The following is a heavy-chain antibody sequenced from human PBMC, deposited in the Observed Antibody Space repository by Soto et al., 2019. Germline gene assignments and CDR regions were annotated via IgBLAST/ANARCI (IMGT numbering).Heavy chain of an antibody. CDR1: GGSVSSRIYF. V-gene: IGHV4-39*01. CDR2: IYYNGST. D-gene: IGHD2-15*01. J-gene: IGHJ5*02. CDR3: ARQRVIPATPTNWFDP. Sequence: QVQVQESGPGLVKPSDTLSLTCTVSGGSVSSRIYFWGWIRQPPGKGLEWIGTIYYNGSTYYNPSLKSRVPLSVDTSKNQFSLKLTSVTASDTALYYCARQRVIPATPTNWFDPWGQGTLVTVSS.